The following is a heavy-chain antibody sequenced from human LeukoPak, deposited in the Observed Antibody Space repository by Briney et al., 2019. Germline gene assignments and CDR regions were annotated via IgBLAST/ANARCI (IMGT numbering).Heavy chain of an antibody. CDR3: ARELPPVVNYRFDH. V-gene: IGHV3-33*01. CDR1: GFTFSNYG. D-gene: IGHD1-7*01. J-gene: IGHJ5*02. Sequence: QPGRSLRLSCAASGFTFSNYGMHWVRQAPGKGLEWVAVIWYDGSNKYCADSVKGRFTISRDNSKNTLYLQINSLRAEDTAMYYCARELPPVVNYRFDHWGQGTLVTVSS. CDR2: IWYDGSNK.